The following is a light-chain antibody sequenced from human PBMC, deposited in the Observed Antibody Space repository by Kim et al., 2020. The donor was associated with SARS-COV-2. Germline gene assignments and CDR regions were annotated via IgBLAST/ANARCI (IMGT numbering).Light chain of an antibody. V-gene: IGLV3-19*01. J-gene: IGLJ2*01. Sequence: ALGQTVTITCQGDSLRSYYASWYQQKQGQAPVLVIYGKNNRPPGIPDLFSGSSSGNTASWTITGAQAEDVADYYCNSRDSSGNHVVFGGGTQLTVL. CDR3: NSRDSSGNHVV. CDR1: SLRSYY. CDR2: GKN.